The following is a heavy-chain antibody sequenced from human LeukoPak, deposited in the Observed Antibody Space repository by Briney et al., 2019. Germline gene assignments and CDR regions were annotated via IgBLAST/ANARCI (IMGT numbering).Heavy chain of an antibody. CDR1: GGSISSGDYY. CDR3: ARETRELYSSSSARDY. D-gene: IGHD6-6*01. CDR2: IYYSGST. V-gene: IGHV4-30-4*01. Sequence: PSETLSLTCTVSGGSISSGDYYWSWIRQPPGKGQEWIGYIYYSGSTYYNPSLKSRVTISVDTSKNQFSLKLSSVTAADTAVYYCARETRELYSSSSARDYWGQGTLVTVSS. J-gene: IGHJ4*02.